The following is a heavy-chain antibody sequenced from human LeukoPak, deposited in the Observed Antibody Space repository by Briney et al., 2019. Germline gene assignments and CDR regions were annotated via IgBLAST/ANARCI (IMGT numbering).Heavy chain of an antibody. CDR3: ARGDFDFDS. D-gene: IGHD2-21*01. Sequence: ASVKVSCKASVCTFITYGISWVRQAPGQGLEWMGWINPHTGDTKNAQILHDRVTMTADPFTDTAYMEPRSLRSDDTAADNCARGDFDFDSWGQGTLVTVS. J-gene: IGHJ4*02. CDR2: INPHTGDT. CDR1: VCTFITYG. V-gene: IGHV1-18*04.